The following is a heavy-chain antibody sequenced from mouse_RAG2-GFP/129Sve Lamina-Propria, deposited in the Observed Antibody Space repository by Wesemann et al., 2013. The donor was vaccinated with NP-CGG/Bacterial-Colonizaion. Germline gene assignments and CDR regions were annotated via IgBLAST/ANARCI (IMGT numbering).Heavy chain of an antibody. J-gene: IGHJ1*03. D-gene: IGHD1-1*01. CDR2: IDPETGGT. V-gene: IGHV1-15*01. Sequence: QVQLQQSGAELVRPGASVTLSCKASGYTFTDYEMHWVKQTPVHGLEWIGAIDPETGGTAYNQKFKGKAILTADKSSSTAYMELRSLTSEDSAVYYCRYYGSSSGYFDVWGHRDHGHRLL. CDR3: RYYGSSSGYFDV. CDR1: GYTFTDYE.